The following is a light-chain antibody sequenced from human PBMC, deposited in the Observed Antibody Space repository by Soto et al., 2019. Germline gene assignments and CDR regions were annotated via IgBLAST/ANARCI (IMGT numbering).Light chain of an antibody. CDR3: QVWDSSSDHVI. CDR1: VIGSIS. Sequence: SYELTQPPSVSVAPGQTASITCGGNVIGSISVHWYQQKPGQAPVLVVFEDSDRPSGIPERFSGSNSRNTATLTISRVEAGDEADYYCQVWDSSSDHVIFGGGTQLTVL. J-gene: IGLJ2*01. V-gene: IGLV3-21*02. CDR2: EDS.